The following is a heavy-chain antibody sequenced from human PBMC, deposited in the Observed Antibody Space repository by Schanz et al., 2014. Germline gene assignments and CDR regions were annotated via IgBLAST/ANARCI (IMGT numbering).Heavy chain of an antibody. D-gene: IGHD1-1*01. CDR2: IYYNGTNK. CDR1: GFNFSNYD. J-gene: IGHJ6*02. V-gene: IGHV3-30*18. Sequence: QVQLVESGGGVVQPGRSLRLSCAASGFNFSNYDIHWVRQAPGKGLEWVALIYYNGTNKYYADSVKGRFTISRANSQNTLDLQINTPKTKATAVYSCAKEWNRRGGQTNFYYYYGMDVWGQGTTVTVSS. CDR3: AKEWNRRGGQTNFYYYYGMDV.